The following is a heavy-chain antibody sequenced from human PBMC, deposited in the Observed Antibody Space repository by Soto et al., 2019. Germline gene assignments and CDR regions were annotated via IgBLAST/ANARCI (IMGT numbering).Heavy chain of an antibody. CDR3: ARGDYYDSSGYSNWFDP. D-gene: IGHD3-22*01. CDR1: GYTFTGYY. CDR2: INAGNGNT. Sequence: ASVKVSCKASGYTFTGYYMHWVRQAPGQGLEWMGWINAGNGNTKYSQKFQGRVTITRDTSASTAYMELSSLRSEDTAVYYCARGDYYDSSGYSNWFDPWGQGTLVTVSS. V-gene: IGHV1-3*01. J-gene: IGHJ5*02.